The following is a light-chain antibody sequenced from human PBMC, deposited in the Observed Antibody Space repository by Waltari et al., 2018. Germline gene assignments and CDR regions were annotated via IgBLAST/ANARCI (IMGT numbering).Light chain of an antibody. Sequence: EIVLTLSPGTLSLSPGERGTLSCRASQSVSRFLPWYQQKPGQAPRLLIYGASTRATGIPDRFSGSGSGTDFSLTISRLEPEDFAVYYCQKYDRLPATFGQGTKVEIK. CDR1: QSVSRF. CDR3: QKYDRLPAT. J-gene: IGKJ1*01. CDR2: GAS. V-gene: IGKV3-20*01.